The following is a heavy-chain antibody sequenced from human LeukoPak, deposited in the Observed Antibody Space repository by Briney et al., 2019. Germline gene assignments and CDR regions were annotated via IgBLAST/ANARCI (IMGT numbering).Heavy chain of an antibody. CDR1: GFTFSSYW. CDR3: ARDADTAMVTYGGADY. CDR2: ISSSGSTI. D-gene: IGHD5-18*01. Sequence: GGSLRLSCAASGFTFSSYWMSWVRQAPGKGLEWVSYISSSGSTIYYADSVKGRFAISRDNAKNSLYLQMNSLRAEDTAVYYCARDADTAMVTYGGADYWGQGTLVTVSS. V-gene: IGHV3-48*04. J-gene: IGHJ4*02.